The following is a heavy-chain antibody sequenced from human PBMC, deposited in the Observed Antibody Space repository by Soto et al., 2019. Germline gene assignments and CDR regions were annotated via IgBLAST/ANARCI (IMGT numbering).Heavy chain of an antibody. Sequence: QVRLVQSGAEVKRPGASLKVSCKTYGYSFTAYGISWVRQAPGQGLEWMGGMSTYTGDTNYARKFRGRVTMTTDISASTASMELRSLNSYDTAVYYCARDPGGATGFEPWGQGTLVIVST. V-gene: IGHV1-18*01. CDR1: GYSFTAYG. CDR2: MSTYTGDT. J-gene: IGHJ5*02. D-gene: IGHD3-10*01. CDR3: ARDPGGATGFEP.